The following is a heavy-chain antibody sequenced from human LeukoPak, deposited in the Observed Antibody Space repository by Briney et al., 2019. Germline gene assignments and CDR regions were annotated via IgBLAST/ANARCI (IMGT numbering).Heavy chain of an antibody. Sequence: VASVKVSCKASGYTFISYGISWVRQAPGQGLEWMGWISGYNGNTNYAQKLQGRVTMTTDTSTSTAYMELRSLRSDDTAVYYCARGTALSGTSDYLDSWGQGTLVTVSS. V-gene: IGHV1-18*01. CDR2: ISGYNGNT. CDR1: GYTFISYG. J-gene: IGHJ4*02. CDR3: ARGTALSGTSDYLDS. D-gene: IGHD6-19*01.